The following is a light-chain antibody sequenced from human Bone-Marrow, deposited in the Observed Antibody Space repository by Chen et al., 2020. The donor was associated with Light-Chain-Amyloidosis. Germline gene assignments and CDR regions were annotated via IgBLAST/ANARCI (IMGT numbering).Light chain of an antibody. Sequence: QSALTQPASVSGSPGQSPPISCTGTSRDVGGYNYLSWYQQHPGKAPKLMIYDVSNRPSGVSNRFSGSKSGNTASLTISGLQAEDEADYYCSSYTSSSTLVFGGGTKLTVL. V-gene: IGLV2-14*01. CDR2: DVS. J-gene: IGLJ2*01. CDR1: SRDVGGYNY. CDR3: SSYTSSSTLV.